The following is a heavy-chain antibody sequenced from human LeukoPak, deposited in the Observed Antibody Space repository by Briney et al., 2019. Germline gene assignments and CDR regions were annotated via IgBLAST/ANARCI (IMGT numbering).Heavy chain of an antibody. CDR2: IASDGSST. J-gene: IGHJ4*02. CDR1: GFTFSSYW. V-gene: IGHV3-74*01. CDR3: ARGRPHGNDY. D-gene: IGHD4-23*01. Sequence: GGSLRLSCAASGFTFSSYWMNWVRQAPGKGLVWVSRIASDGSSTTYADSVKGRFSISRDNAKNTLYLQMNSLRVEDTAVYYCARGRPHGNDYWGQGNLVTVSS.